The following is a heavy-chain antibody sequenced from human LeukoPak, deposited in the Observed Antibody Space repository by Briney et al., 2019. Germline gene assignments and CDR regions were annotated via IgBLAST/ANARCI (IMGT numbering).Heavy chain of an antibody. D-gene: IGHD1-26*01. V-gene: IGHV1-8*03. CDR2: MNPNSGNT. Sequence: GASVKVSCKASGYTFTSYDINWVRQATGQGLEWMGWMNPNSGNTGYAQKFQGRVTITRNTSISTAYMELSSLRSEDTAVYYCARGWTKRGQWELRRNWFDPWGQGTLVTVSS. CDR1: GYTFTSYD. J-gene: IGHJ5*02. CDR3: ARGWTKRGQWELRRNWFDP.